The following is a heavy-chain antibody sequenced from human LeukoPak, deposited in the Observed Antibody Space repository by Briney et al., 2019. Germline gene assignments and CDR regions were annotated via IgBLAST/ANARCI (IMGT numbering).Heavy chain of an antibody. D-gene: IGHD2-2*02. CDR3: ARGIKDIVVVPAAIREPGGFDY. CDR2: IIPILGIA. CDR1: GYTFTSYY. J-gene: IGHJ4*02. Sequence: ASVKVSCKASGYTFTSYYMHWVRQAPGQGLEWMGRIIPILGIANYAQKFQGRVTITADKSTSTAYMELSSLRSEDTAVYYCARGIKDIVVVPAAIREPGGFDYWGQGTLVTVSS. V-gene: IGHV1-69*04.